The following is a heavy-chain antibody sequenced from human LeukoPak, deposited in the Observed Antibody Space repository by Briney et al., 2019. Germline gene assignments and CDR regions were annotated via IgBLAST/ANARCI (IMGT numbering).Heavy chain of an antibody. CDR3: VKELYSDNGGYNDAFDL. CDR1: GFTFSNFA. Sequence: GGSLRLSCAASGFTFSNFAVSWVRQAPGKGLEWVSAISGSGGSTYYADSVKGRFTISRDNSKNTLYLQMRSLRAEDTAVYYCVKELYSDNGGYNDAFDLWGQGTMVTVSP. V-gene: IGHV3-23*01. J-gene: IGHJ3*01. D-gene: IGHD3-22*01. CDR2: ISGSGGST.